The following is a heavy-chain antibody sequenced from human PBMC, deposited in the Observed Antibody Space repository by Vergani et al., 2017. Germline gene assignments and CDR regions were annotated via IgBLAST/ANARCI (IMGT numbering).Heavy chain of an antibody. CDR2: IGYDGRIK. J-gene: IGHJ4*02. D-gene: IGHD4-17*01. CDR1: RFTFSNYD. Sequence: VQLLESGGGLVQPGGSLRLSCAASRFTFSNYDMSWVRQAPGKGLEWVAFIGYDGRIKYNVDSVKGRFTISRDTSKKTLSLQMRSLRADDTAVYYCAKDGRENSDYGYFDYWGQGTLVTVSS. V-gene: IGHV3-30*02. CDR3: AKDGRENSDYGYFDY.